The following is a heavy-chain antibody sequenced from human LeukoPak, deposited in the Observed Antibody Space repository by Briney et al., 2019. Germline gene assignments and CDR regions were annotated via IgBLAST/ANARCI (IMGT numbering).Heavy chain of an antibody. D-gene: IGHD3-3*01. CDR1: GGSISSYY. V-gene: IGHV4-59*12. CDR2: ISDIGSI. Sequence: SETLSLTCTVSGGSISSYYWSWIRQPPGKGLEWIAYISDIGSINYNPSLKSRVTMSVDTSKNQFSLKLSSVTAADTAVYYCARAGNDFWSGYYYYYYGMDVWGQGTTVTVSS. CDR3: ARAGNDFWSGYYYYYYGMDV. J-gene: IGHJ6*02.